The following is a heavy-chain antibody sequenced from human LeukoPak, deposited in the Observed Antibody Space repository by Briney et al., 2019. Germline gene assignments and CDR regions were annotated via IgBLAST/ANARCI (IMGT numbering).Heavy chain of an antibody. CDR3: ARERYYDSSGYSPDAFDI. J-gene: IGHJ3*02. CDR1: GGTFSSYA. Sequence: GSSVKVSCKASGGTFSSYAISWVRQAPGQGLEWMGRIIPIFGTANYEQKFQGRVTITTDESTSTAYMELSSLRSEDTAVYYCARERYYDSSGYSPDAFDIWGQGTMVTVSS. D-gene: IGHD3-22*01. V-gene: IGHV1-69*05. CDR2: IIPIFGTA.